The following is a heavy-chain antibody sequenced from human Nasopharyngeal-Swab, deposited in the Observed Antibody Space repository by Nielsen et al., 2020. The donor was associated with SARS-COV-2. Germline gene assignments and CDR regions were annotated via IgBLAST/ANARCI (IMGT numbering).Heavy chain of an antibody. Sequence: ASVKVSCKASGYSFSNYIITWVRQAPGQGLEWMGWINTYNGNTKYPQNFQGRVTMTTDTSTSTAYMELRSLRSDDTAVYYCAMCWEDYGDCQFFDYWGQGTLVTVSS. V-gene: IGHV1-18*01. CDR1: GYSFSNYI. CDR3: AMCWEDYGDCQFFDY. CDR2: INTYNGNT. D-gene: IGHD4-17*01. J-gene: IGHJ4*02.